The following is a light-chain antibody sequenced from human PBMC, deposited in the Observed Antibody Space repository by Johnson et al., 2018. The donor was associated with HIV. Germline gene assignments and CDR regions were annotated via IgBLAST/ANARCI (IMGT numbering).Light chain of an antibody. CDR1: SSNIGNNY. V-gene: IGLV1-51*02. CDR2: EIN. J-gene: IGLJ1*01. Sequence: QSVLTQPPSVSAAPGQKVTISCSGSSSNIGNNYVSWYQHLPGRAPKLLIYEINKRPSGIPDRFSASKSGSSATLDITGLQTGDEADYSCAAWDSSSLGSHYGFGTGTEVTVL. CDR3: AAWDSSSLGSHYG.